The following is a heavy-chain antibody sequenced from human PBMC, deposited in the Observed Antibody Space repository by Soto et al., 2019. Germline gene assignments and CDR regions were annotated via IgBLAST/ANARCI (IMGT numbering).Heavy chain of an antibody. V-gene: IGHV4-39*02. CDR1: GGSISSSSYY. J-gene: IGHJ6*02. Sequence: PSETLSLTCTVSGGSISSSSYYWGWIRQPPGKGLEWIGSIYYSGSTYYNPSLKSRVTISVDTSKNQFSLKLSSVTAADTAVYYCARDSSRWYYGMDVWGQGTTVTVSS. D-gene: IGHD6-13*01. CDR2: IYYSGST. CDR3: ARDSSRWYYGMDV.